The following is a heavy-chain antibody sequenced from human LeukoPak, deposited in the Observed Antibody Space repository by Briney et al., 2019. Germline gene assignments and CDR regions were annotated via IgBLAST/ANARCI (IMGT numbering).Heavy chain of an antibody. CDR1: DFTLA. J-gene: IGHJ4*02. Sequence: GGSLRLSCVVSDFTLAVSWVRQAPGKGLEWISTINGRGDDSFHADSVKGRFTISRDTSKNTLYLHMSSLRAADTAMYFCVRMRGPERRHCFDYWSQGALLIVSS. D-gene: IGHD1-1*01. V-gene: IGHV3-23*01. CDR3: VRMRGPERRHCFDY. CDR2: INGRGDDS.